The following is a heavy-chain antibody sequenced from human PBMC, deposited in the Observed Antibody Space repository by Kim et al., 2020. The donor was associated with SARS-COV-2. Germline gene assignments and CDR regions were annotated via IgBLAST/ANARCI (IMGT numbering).Heavy chain of an antibody. CDR2: TYYRSKWYN. D-gene: IGHD6-19*01. J-gene: IGHJ6*02. Sequence: SQTLSLTCAISGDSVSSNSAAWNWIRQSPSRGLEWLGRTYYRSKWYNDYAVSVKSRITINPDTSKNQFSLQLNSVTPEDTAVYYCARAVRGPVPNTQAVAGTDYYYYGMDVWGQGTTVTVSS. CDR3: ARAVRGPVPNTQAVAGTDYYYYGMDV. CDR1: GDSVSSNSAA. V-gene: IGHV6-1*01.